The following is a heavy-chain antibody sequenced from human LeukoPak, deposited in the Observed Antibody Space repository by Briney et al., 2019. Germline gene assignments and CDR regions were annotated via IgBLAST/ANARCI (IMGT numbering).Heavy chain of an antibody. Sequence: GGSLRLSCAASGFEFSNYAIHWVRQAPGKGLEWVSSISSSSSYIYYADSVKGRFTISRDNAKNSLYLQMNSLRAEDTAVYYCATTSRGNCSGGSCYSGDYFDYWGQGTLVTVSS. CDR1: GFEFSNYA. CDR2: ISSSSSYI. D-gene: IGHD2-15*01. CDR3: ATTSRGNCSGGSCYSGDYFDY. V-gene: IGHV3-21*01. J-gene: IGHJ4*02.